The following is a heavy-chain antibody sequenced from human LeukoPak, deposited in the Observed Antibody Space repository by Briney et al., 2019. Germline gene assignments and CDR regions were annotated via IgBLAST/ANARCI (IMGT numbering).Heavy chain of an antibody. V-gene: IGHV4-4*07. CDR3: AREPVGTSFDY. J-gene: IGHJ4*02. D-gene: IGHD1-14*01. CDR1: GGSISDYY. CDR2: IYTSGST. Sequence: PSETLSLTFTVSGGSISDYYWDWIRQPAGKGLEWIGRIYTSGSTNYHPSLKSRVTMSVDTSKNQFSLRLISVTAADTAVYYCAREPVGTSFDYWGQGTLVTVSS.